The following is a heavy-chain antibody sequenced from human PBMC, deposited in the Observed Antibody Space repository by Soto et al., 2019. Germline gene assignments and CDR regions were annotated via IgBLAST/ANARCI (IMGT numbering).Heavy chain of an antibody. CDR3: ARRYEGNFDY. CDR2: IYYSGST. Sequence: TSETLSLTCTVSGGSISSYYWSWIRQPPGKGLEWIGYIYYSGSTNYNPSLKSRVTISVDTSKNQFSLKLSSVTAADTAVYYCARRYEGNFDYWGQGTLVTVSS. CDR1: GGSISSYY. D-gene: IGHD3-3*01. V-gene: IGHV4-59*01. J-gene: IGHJ4*02.